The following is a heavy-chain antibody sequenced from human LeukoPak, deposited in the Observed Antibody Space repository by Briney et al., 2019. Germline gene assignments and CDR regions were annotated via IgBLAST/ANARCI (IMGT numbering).Heavy chain of an antibody. D-gene: IGHD3-22*01. V-gene: IGHV4-31*01. J-gene: IGHJ4*02. CDR3: ARLYYDSSGYYYFDY. CDR1: GGSISSGGYY. CDR2: IYYSGST. Sequence: SETLSLTCTVSGGSISSGGYYWSWIRQHPGEGLEWIGHIYYSGSTYYNPSLRSPVTISIDTSKNQFSPKLSSVTAADTAVYYCARLYYDSSGYYYFDYWGQGTLVTVSS.